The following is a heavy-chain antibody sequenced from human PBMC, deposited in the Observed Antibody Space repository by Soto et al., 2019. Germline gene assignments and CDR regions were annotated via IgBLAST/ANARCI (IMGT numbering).Heavy chain of an antibody. J-gene: IGHJ4*02. CDR1: GGTFSSFP. D-gene: IGHD3-22*01. CDR2: IIPVLGAP. V-gene: IGHV1-69*01. CDR3: ARDRHYENHTFYYLKYYFDY. Sequence: QVQLVQSGTEVKKPGSSVKVSCKTSGGTFSSFPIAWVRQAPGRGLEWVGGIIPVLGAPSYAQTFQGRVTITADESTSAAYLELSSLRSDDTAVYFCARDRHYENHTFYYLKYYFDYWGQGTLVTVSS.